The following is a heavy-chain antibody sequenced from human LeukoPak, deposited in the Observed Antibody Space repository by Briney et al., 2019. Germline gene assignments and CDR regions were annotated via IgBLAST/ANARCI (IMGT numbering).Heavy chain of an antibody. V-gene: IGHV4-38-2*02. D-gene: IGHD6-19*01. Sequence: SETLSLTCIVSGYSISSGYYWGWIRQPPGKGLEWIGSIYHSGITYYNPSLNSRVTIAVDTSKNQFSLRLSSVTAADTAMYYCVKSGGYGLIDYWGQGTLVTVSS. J-gene: IGHJ4*02. CDR1: GYSISSGYY. CDR2: IYHSGIT. CDR3: VKSGGYGLIDY.